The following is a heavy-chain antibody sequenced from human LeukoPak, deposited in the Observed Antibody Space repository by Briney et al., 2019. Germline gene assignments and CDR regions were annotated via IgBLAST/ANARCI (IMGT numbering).Heavy chain of an antibody. Sequence: PGGSLRLSCAASGFTFSSYAMSWVRQAPGKGLEWVSAISGSGGSTYYADSVKGRFTISRDNSKNTLYLQMNSLRAEDRAVYYCAKDRSDIVVVPATGFDPWGQGTLVTVSS. CDR2: ISGSGGST. V-gene: IGHV3-23*01. J-gene: IGHJ5*02. CDR3: AKDRSDIVVVPATGFDP. CDR1: GFTFSSYA. D-gene: IGHD2-2*01.